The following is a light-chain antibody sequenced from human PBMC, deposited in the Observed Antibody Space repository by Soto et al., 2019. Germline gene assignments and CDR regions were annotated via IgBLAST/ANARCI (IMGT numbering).Light chain of an antibody. V-gene: IGLV1-40*01. CDR1: SSNIGARYD. CDR2: ANS. J-gene: IGLJ3*02. CDR3: QSYDSSLSGWV. Sequence: QSVLTQPPSVSGAPGQRVTISCIGSSSNIGARYDVHWYQQFPGTAPKLLICANSNRPSGVPDRFSGSKSGTSASLAITGLQAEDEADYYCQSYDSSLSGWVFGGGTKVTVL.